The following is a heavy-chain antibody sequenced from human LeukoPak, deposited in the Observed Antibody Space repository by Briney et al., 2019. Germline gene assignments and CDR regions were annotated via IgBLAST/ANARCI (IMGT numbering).Heavy chain of an antibody. J-gene: IGHJ4*02. CDR1: GGSISSSTYY. V-gene: IGHV4-39*01. CDR2: IYYSGST. CDR3: ARNASDSGTSYFDY. D-gene: IGHD1-26*01. Sequence: SETLSLTCTVSGGSISSSTYYWGWIRQPPGKGLEWIGSIYYSGSTSYNPSLKSRVSISVDTSKNQFSLKLDSVTAADTAVYYCARNASDSGTSYFDYWGQGTLVTVSS.